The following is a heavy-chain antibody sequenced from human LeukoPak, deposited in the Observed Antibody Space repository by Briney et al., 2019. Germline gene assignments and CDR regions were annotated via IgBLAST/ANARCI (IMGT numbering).Heavy chain of an antibody. V-gene: IGHV3-48*04. CDR3: ARSHQRVGIEDY. CDR1: GFTFNSFG. Sequence: GGSLRLSCAASGFTFNSFGMSWVRQAPGKGLEWLSYISSSSSTIYYADSVRGRFTISRDNAKNALYLQINSLRADDTAVYYCARSHQRVGIEDYWGQGTLVTVSS. D-gene: IGHD1-26*01. J-gene: IGHJ4*02. CDR2: ISSSSSTI.